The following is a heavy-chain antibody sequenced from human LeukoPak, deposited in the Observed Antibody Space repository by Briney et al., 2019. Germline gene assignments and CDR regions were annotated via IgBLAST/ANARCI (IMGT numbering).Heavy chain of an antibody. CDR2: IYYSGST. V-gene: IGHV4-31*03. D-gene: IGHD4-17*01. J-gene: IGHJ1*01. Sequence: PSETLSLTCTVSGGSISSGGYYWSRIRQHPGKGLEWIGYIYYSGSTYYNPSLKSRVTISVDTSKNQFSLKLSSVTAADTAVYYCARVAGDYGPGYFQHWGQGTLVTVSS. CDR1: GGSISSGGYY. CDR3: ARVAGDYGPGYFQH.